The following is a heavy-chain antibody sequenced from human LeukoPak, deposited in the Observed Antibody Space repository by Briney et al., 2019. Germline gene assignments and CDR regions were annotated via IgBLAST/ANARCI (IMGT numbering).Heavy chain of an antibody. J-gene: IGHJ4*02. CDR2: IYYSGSP. CDR3: ARTYCSVGSCHFDY. CDR1: GGSISGYY. D-gene: IGHD2-15*01. V-gene: IGHV4-59*08. Sequence: SETLSLTCTVSGGSISGYYWSWIRQPPGKGLEWIGYIYYSGSPDSNPSLKSRVTISVDTSKNQFSLKLSSVTAADTAVYYCARTYCSVGSCHFDYWGQGTLVTVSS.